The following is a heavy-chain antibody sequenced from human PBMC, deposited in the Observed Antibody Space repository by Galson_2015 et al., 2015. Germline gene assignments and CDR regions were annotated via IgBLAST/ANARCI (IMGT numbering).Heavy chain of an antibody. D-gene: IGHD1-26*01. Sequence: TLSLTCTVSGGSISSYYWSWIRQPPGKGLEWIGYIYNSGSTNYNPSLKSRVTISVDTSKNQFSLKLSSVTAADTAVYYCARDPGSYYFDYWGQGTLVTVSS. CDR3: ARDPGSYYFDY. CDR1: GGSISSYY. CDR2: IYNSGST. V-gene: IGHV4-59*01. J-gene: IGHJ4*02.